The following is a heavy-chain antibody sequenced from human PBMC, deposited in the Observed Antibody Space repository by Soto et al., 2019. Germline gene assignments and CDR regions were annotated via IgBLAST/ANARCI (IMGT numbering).Heavy chain of an antibody. CDR1: GHTFTSYY. J-gene: IGHJ5*02. V-gene: IGHV1-46*01. Sequence: QVQLVQSGAEVKKPGASVKVSCKTSGHTFTSYYIHWVRQAPGQGLEWMGIIDPSGDSITYAQKFQGRVAMTSDTATSTFYMELSSLRSEDTAVYYCATDGGATGTDRWGQGALVTVSS. CDR3: ATDGGATGTDR. D-gene: IGHD1-1*01. CDR2: IDPSGDSI.